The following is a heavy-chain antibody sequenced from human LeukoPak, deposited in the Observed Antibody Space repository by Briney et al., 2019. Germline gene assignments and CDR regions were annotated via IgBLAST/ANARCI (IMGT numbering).Heavy chain of an antibody. V-gene: IGHV7-4-1*02. J-gene: IGHJ4*02. CDR2: INTNTGNP. Sequence: ASVKVSCKASGFTFTAYYMHWVRQAPGQGLEWIGWINTNTGNPTYAQGFTGRFVFSLDTSVSTAYLQISSLKAEDTAVYYCARDSLRYSSGWYSAYWGQGTLVTVSS. CDR1: GFTFTAYY. D-gene: IGHD6-19*01. CDR3: ARDSLRYSSGWYSAY.